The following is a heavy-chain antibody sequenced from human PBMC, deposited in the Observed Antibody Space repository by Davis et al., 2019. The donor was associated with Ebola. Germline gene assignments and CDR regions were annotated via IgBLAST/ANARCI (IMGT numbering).Heavy chain of an antibody. D-gene: IGHD1-26*01. V-gene: IGHV4-59*01. J-gene: IGHJ5*02. Sequence: MPSETLSLTCAVYGGSFSGYYWSWIRQPPGKGLEWIGYIYYSGSTNYNPSLKSRVTISVDTSKNQFSLKLSSVTAADTAVYYCARGQLLGWFDPWGQGTLVTVSS. CDR3: ARGQLLGWFDP. CDR2: IYYSGST. CDR1: GGSFSGYY.